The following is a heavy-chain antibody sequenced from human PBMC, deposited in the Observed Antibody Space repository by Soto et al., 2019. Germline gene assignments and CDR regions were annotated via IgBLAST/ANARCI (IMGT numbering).Heavy chain of an antibody. D-gene: IGHD3-22*01. CDR2: IYPGDSDT. CDR3: ARARYYYDSSGYPKPYYFDY. CDR1: GYSFTSYW. J-gene: IGHJ4*02. V-gene: IGHV5-51*01. Sequence: GESLKISCKGSGYSFTSYWIGWVRQMPGKGLEWMGIIYPGDSDTRYSPSFQGQVTISADKSISTAYLQWSSLKASDTAMYYCARARYYYDSSGYPKPYYFDYWGQGTLVTVSS.